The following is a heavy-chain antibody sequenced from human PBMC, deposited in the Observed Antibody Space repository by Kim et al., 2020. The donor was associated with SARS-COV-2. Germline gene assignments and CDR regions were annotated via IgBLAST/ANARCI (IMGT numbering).Heavy chain of an antibody. CDR3: ARDSWYSGSYWYYYYGMDV. Sequence: GGSLRLSCAASGFTFSSYSMNWVRQAPGKGLEWVSSISSSSSYIYYADSVKGRFTISRDNAKNSLYLQMNSLRAEDTAVYYCARDSWYSGSYWYYYYGMDVWGQGTTVTVSS. J-gene: IGHJ6*02. CDR1: GFTFSSYS. CDR2: ISSSSSYI. V-gene: IGHV3-21*01. D-gene: IGHD1-26*01.